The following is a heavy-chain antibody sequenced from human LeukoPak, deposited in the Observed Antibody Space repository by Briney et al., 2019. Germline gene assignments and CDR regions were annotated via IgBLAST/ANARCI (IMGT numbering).Heavy chain of an antibody. CDR2: IYTSGST. Sequence: SETLSLTCTVSGGSISSYYWSWIRQPAGKGLEWIGRIYTSGSTNYNPSLKSRVTMSVDTSKNQFSLKLSSLTAADTAVYYCARDLLTVTTGGHLGAFDPWGQGTLVTVSS. V-gene: IGHV4-4*07. CDR1: GGSISSYY. CDR3: ARDLLTVTTGGHLGAFDP. J-gene: IGHJ5*02. D-gene: IGHD4-17*01.